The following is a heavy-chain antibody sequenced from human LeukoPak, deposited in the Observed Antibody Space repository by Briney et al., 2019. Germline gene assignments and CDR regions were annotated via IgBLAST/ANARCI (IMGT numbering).Heavy chain of an antibody. V-gene: IGHV3-53*01. Sequence: GGSLRLSCAASGFTVSSNYMSWVRQAPGKGLEWVSVIYSGGSTYYADSAKGRFTISRDNSKNTLYLQMNSLRAEDTAVYYCAREGYCSGGSCEYWGQGTLVTVSS. D-gene: IGHD2-15*01. CDR3: AREGYCSGGSCEY. J-gene: IGHJ4*02. CDR1: GFTVSSNY. CDR2: IYSGGST.